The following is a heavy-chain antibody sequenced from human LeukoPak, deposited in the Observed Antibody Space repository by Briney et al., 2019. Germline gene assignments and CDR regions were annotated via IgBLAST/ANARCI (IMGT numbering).Heavy chain of an antibody. D-gene: IGHD3-22*01. CDR3: ANNYYYSSGYFDY. CDR2: IKQDGSEK. J-gene: IGHJ4*02. Sequence: GGSLRLSCTASGFTFSSYWMNWVRQAPGKGLEWVANIKQDGSEKYYVDSVKGRFTISRDNSKNTLYLQMNSLRAEDTAVYYCANNYYYSSGYFDYWGQGTLVTVSS. V-gene: IGHV3-7*05. CDR1: GFTFSSYW.